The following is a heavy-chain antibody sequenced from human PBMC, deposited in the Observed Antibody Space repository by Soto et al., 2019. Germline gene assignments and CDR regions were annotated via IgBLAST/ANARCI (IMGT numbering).Heavy chain of an antibody. V-gene: IGHV3-23*01. Sequence: GALVVSCASSEFTFSFHRMNWVRKAPGRGLDWVSAISGSGGSTYYADSVKGRFTISRDNSKNTLYLQMKSLRAEDTAVYYCAKGRSGWYDYYHYGMDVWGQGTTVTVSS. J-gene: IGHJ6*01. CDR3: AKGRSGWYDYYHYGMDV. CDR2: ISGSGGST. D-gene: IGHD6-19*01. CDR1: EFTFSFHR.